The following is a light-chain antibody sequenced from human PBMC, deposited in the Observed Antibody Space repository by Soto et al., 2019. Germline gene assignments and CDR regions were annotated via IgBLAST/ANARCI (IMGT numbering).Light chain of an antibody. CDR2: GAS. V-gene: IGKV3-20*01. Sequence: EIVLTQSPGTLSLSPEERATLSCRASQSIGSSYLAWYQQKPGQAPRLLIYGASTRATGIPDGFSGSGSGTDFTLTINRVAPEDFAVYYCQQYVSLPITFGQGTRLEIK. CDR1: QSIGSSY. CDR3: QQYVSLPIT. J-gene: IGKJ5*01.